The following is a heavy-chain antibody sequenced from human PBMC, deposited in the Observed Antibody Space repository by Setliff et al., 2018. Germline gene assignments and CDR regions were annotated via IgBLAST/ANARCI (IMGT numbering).Heavy chain of an antibody. CDR1: GGTFSSYA. D-gene: IGHD3-22*01. V-gene: IGHV1-69*10. CDR2: IIPILGIA. J-gene: IGHJ3*02. Sequence: SVKVSCKASGGTFSSYAISWVRQAPGQGLEWMGGIIPILGIANYAQKFQGRVTITADKSTSTAYMELRSLRSEDTAVYYCARNGDSSGYSYDAFDIWGQGTMVTVSS. CDR3: ARNGDSSGYSYDAFDI.